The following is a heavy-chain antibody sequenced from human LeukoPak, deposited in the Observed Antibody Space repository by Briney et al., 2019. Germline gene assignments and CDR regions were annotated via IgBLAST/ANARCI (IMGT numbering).Heavy chain of an antibody. CDR1: GGSINSGAHY. V-gene: IGHV4-30-4*01. CDR2: ISYSGST. Sequence: SQTLSLTCTVSGGSINSGAHYWSWVRQPPGKGLEWIGYISYSGSTYYNPSLKSRVTISVDRSKNQFSLKLSSVTAADTAVYYCGSSGYAPDAFDIWGQGTMVTVSS. D-gene: IGHD3-22*01. J-gene: IGHJ3*02. CDR3: GSSGYAPDAFDI.